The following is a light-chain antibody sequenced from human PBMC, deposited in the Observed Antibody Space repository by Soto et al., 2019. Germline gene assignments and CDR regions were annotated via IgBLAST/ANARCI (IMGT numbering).Light chain of an antibody. CDR1: HIVMKD. V-gene: IGKV3-15*01. Sequence: LMAQSPAPLSVSPVEVATLSSRASHIVMKDLAWYQQKPGQAPRLLIYDSSTRASGIPPRFSGGGSGTDFSLTISSLQSEDFAVYYCQQYNKWPLTFGGGTKVDIK. CDR2: DSS. J-gene: IGKJ4*01. CDR3: QQYNKWPLT.